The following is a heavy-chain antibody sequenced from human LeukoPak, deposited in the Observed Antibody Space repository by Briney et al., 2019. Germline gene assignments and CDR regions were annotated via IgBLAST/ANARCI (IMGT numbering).Heavy chain of an antibody. Sequence: GGSLRLSCAASGFTFSSYAMSWVRRAPGKGLGWVSAISGSGGSTYYADSVKGRFTISRDNSKNTLYLQMNSLGAEDTAIFYCAKDLSSGIGYWGQGTLVTVSS. CDR3: AKDLSSGIGY. CDR2: ISGSGGST. CDR1: GFTFSSYA. J-gene: IGHJ4*02. D-gene: IGHD1-14*01. V-gene: IGHV3-23*01.